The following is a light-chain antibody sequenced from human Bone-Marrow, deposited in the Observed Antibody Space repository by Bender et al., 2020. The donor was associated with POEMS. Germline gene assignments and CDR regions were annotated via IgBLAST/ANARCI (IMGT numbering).Light chain of an antibody. CDR3: NSYGGIDNLVL. CDR1: KLGDKF. J-gene: IGLJ3*02. Sequence: SYELTQPPSVSVSPGQTASISCSGDKLGDKFACWYQQKPGHSPLLVIYQDDRRPSGIPERFSGSKSGNTASLTVSGLQAEDEADYYCNSYGGIDNLVLFGGGTKLTVL. V-gene: IGLV3-1*01. CDR2: QDD.